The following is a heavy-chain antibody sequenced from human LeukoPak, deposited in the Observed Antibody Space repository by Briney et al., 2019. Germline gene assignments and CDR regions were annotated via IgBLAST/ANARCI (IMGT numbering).Heavy chain of an antibody. D-gene: IGHD6-6*01. CDR2: INPNSGGT. V-gene: IGHV1-2*02. J-gene: IGHJ6*02. CDR1: GYTFTGYY. CDR3: ARGRRIAAPLSPYYYYGMDV. Sequence: ASVKVSCKASGYTFTGYYMHWVRQAPGQGLEWMGWINPNSGGTNYAQKFQGRVTMTRDTSISTAYMELSRLRSDDTAVYYCARGRRIAAPLSPYYYYGMDVWGQGTTVTVSS.